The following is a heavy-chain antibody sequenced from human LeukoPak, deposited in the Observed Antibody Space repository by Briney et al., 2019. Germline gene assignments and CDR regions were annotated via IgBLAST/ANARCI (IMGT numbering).Heavy chain of an antibody. Sequence: SETLSLTCAVYGGSFSGYYWSWIRQPPGKGLEWIGEINHSGSTNYNPSLKSRVTISVDTSKNQFSLKLSSVTAADTAVYYCARAARYSSSWTDYWGQGTLVTVSS. CDR3: ARAARYSSSWTDY. CDR2: INHSGST. V-gene: IGHV4-34*01. D-gene: IGHD6-13*01. J-gene: IGHJ4*02. CDR1: GGSFSGYY.